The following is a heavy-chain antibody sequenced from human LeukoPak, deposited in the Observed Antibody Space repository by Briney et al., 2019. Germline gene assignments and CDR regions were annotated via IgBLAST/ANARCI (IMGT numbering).Heavy chain of an antibody. Sequence: SETLSLTCIVSGYSIISDYFWGWVRQPPGKGPEWIGSIFHSGSVYYNPSLKSRVTISVDTSKNQFSLKLNSVTAADTAVYYCARDLRAMVRGVIWGNWGQGSLVTVSS. V-gene: IGHV4-38-2*02. CDR1: GYSIISDYF. J-gene: IGHJ4*02. CDR2: IFHSGSV. CDR3: ARDLRAMVRGVIWGN. D-gene: IGHD3-10*01.